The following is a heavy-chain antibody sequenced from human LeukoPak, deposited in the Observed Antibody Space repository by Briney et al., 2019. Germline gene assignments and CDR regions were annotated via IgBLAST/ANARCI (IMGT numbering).Heavy chain of an antibody. CDR1: GFTFSSYS. Sequence: GGSLRLSCAASGFTFSSYSMNWVRQAPGKGLEWVSSISSSSSYIYYADSVKGRFTISRDNAKNSLYLQMNSLRAEDTAVYYCASWGSTSWSGGGWGQGTLVTVSS. CDR2: ISSSSSYI. D-gene: IGHD2-2*01. V-gene: IGHV3-21*01. CDR3: ASWGSTSWSGGG. J-gene: IGHJ4*02.